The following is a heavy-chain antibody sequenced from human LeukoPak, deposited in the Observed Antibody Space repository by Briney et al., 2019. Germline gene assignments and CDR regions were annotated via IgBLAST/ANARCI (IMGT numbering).Heavy chain of an antibody. D-gene: IGHD4-23*01. Sequence: GGSLRLSCAASGFTFSHYSMNWVRQAPGKGLEWVSSISTSSSYIYYADSVKGRFTVSRNNAKNSLYLQMDSLRAEDTAVYYCARVIKTYGGNSLFDYWGQGTLVTVSS. J-gene: IGHJ4*02. CDR3: ARVIKTYGGNSLFDY. V-gene: IGHV3-21*01. CDR2: ISTSSSYI. CDR1: GFTFSHYS.